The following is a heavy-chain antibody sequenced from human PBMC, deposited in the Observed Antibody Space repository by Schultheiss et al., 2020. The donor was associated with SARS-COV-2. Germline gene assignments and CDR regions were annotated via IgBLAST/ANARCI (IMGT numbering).Heavy chain of an antibody. V-gene: IGHV5-51*01. CDR2: IYPGGSDT. Sequence: GGSLRLSCKGSGYSFTSYWIGWVRQMPGKGLEWMGIIYPGGSDTRYSPSFQGQVTISADKSISTAYLQWSSLKASDTAMYYCARQGEYSSSWYGSRVYNWFDPWGQGTLVTVSS. D-gene: IGHD6-13*01. J-gene: IGHJ5*02. CDR3: ARQGEYSSSWYGSRVYNWFDP. CDR1: GYSFTSYW.